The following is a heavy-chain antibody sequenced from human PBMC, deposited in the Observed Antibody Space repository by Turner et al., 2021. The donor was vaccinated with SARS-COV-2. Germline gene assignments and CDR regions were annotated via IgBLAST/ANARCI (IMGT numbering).Heavy chain of an antibody. CDR1: GDSISSYY. D-gene: IGHD5-12*01. J-gene: IGHJ4*02. CDR2: ISYSGST. V-gene: IGHV4-59*08. CDR3: ARRKGRDGYNSFDS. Sequence: QVELQESGPGLVKPSETLSLTCSVSGDSISSYYWDWIRQPPGKGLEWIGYISYSGSTDYNPSLKSRVTISVDTSKSQFALKLSSVTAADTAMYYCARRKGRDGYNSFDSWGQGTLVTVSS.